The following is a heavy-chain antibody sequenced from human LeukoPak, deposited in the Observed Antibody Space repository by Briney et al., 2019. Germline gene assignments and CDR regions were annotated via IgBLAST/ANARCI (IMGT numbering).Heavy chain of an antibody. V-gene: IGHV3-9*01. CDR3: AKERPSHLPSRITMIARNGMDV. J-gene: IGHJ6*02. D-gene: IGHD3-22*01. CDR1: GFTFDDYA. Sequence: GRSLRLSCAASGFTFDDYAMHWVRQAPGKGLEWVSGISWNSGSIGYADSVKGRFTISRDNAKNSLYLQMNSLRAEDTALYYCAKERPSHLPSRITMIARNGMDVWGQGTTVTVSS. CDR2: ISWNSGSI.